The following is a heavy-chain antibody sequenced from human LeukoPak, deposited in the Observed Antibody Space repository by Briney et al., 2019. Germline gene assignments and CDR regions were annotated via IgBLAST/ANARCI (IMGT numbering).Heavy chain of an antibody. J-gene: IGHJ6*02. V-gene: IGHV3-66*01. CDR2: IYSGGSA. CDR3: ARAGDHYYGLDV. Sequence: GGSLRLSCTASGFTFGDYAMSWVRQAPGKGLEWVSIIYSGGSAFYADSVWGRFTISRDNSKKTLYLQMNRLRADDTAVYYCARAGDHYYGLDVWGQGTTVTVSS. CDR1: GFTFGDYA. D-gene: IGHD5-24*01.